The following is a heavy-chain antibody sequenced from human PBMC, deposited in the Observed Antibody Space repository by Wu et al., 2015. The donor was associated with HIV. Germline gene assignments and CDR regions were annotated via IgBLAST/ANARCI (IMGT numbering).Heavy chain of an antibody. CDR2: IIPIFGTT. CDR1: GGTFSSFA. V-gene: IGHV1-69*18. CDR3: ARDVKCSGGSCLGY. D-gene: IGHD2-15*01. Sequence: QVQLVQSGAEVKKPGSSVKVSCKASGGTFSSFAISWVRQAPGQGLEWMGRIIPIFGTTNYAQKFQGRVTITADESTSTAYMELSSLKSEDTAFLYCARDVKCSGGSCLGYWGQGTLVTVSS. J-gene: IGHJ4*02.